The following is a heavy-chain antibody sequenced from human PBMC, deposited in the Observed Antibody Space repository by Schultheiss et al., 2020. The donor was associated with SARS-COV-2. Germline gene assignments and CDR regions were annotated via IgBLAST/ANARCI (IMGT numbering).Heavy chain of an antibody. CDR3: ARHFRPPSSFDY. CDR1: GYSISSGYY. J-gene: IGHJ4*02. D-gene: IGHD3-3*02. CDR2: IYTSGST. V-gene: IGHV4-38-2*02. Sequence: SQTLSLTCTVSGYSISSGYYWGWIRQPPGKGLEWIGSIYTSGSTYYNPSLKSRVTISVDTSKNQFSLKLSSVTAADTAVYYCARHFRPPSSFDYWGQGTLVTVSS.